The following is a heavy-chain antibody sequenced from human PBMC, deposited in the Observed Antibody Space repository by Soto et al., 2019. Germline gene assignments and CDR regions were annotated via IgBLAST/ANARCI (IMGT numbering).Heavy chain of an antibody. V-gene: IGHV3-7*03. Sequence: GGSLRLSCAASGFTLSTYWMSWVRQAPGKGLEWVANIKGDGSEKYFADSVKGRFTISRDDAKNSLYLQMDSLRADDTAVYYCAKDRMVRGEAYDAFDIWGQGTMVTVSS. CDR2: IKGDGSEK. J-gene: IGHJ3*02. CDR3: AKDRMVRGEAYDAFDI. CDR1: GFTLSTYW. D-gene: IGHD3-10*01.